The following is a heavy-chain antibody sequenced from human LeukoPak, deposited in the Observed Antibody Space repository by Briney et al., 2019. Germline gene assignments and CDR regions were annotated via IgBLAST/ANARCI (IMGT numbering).Heavy chain of an antibody. J-gene: IGHJ5*02. CDR2: INHSEYI. Sequence: SETLSLTCAVHGGSFSGYYWSWIRQTPGKGPEWIGEINHSEYINYNPSLKSRVTISVDTSKNQFSLKLSSVTAADTAVYYCARGNGYCSSTSCPHWFDPWGQGTLVTVSS. V-gene: IGHV4-34*01. CDR3: ARGNGYCSSTSCPHWFDP. D-gene: IGHD2-2*01. CDR1: GGSFSGYY.